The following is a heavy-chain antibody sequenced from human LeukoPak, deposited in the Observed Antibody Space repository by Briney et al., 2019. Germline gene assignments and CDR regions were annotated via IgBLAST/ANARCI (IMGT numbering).Heavy chain of an antibody. Sequence: ASVKVSCKASGYTFTSYDINWVRQAAGQGLEWMGWMNPNSGNTRYAQKFQRRVAITRNTSISTTYMELSRLRSEDTAMYYCARGGRYAILHYYYYYMDVWGKGTTVTVSS. CDR2: MNPNSGNT. CDR1: GYTFTSYD. V-gene: IGHV1-8*03. CDR3: ARGGRYAILHYYYYYMDV. D-gene: IGHD2-8*01. J-gene: IGHJ6*03.